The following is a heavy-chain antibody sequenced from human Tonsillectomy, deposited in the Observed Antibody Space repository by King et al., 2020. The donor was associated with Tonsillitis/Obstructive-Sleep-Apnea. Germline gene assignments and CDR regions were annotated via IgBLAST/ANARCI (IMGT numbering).Heavy chain of an antibody. CDR1: GFTFSSYT. Sequence: VQLVESGGGLVQPGGSLRLSCAASGFTFSSYTMSWVRQAPGKGLEWVSAISESASSTHYADSVKGRFTISRDNSRNTLFLQMNSLRAEDTAVYYCAKDGWCHWGQGTLVTVSS. CDR2: ISESASST. J-gene: IGHJ4*02. D-gene: IGHD2-8*02. CDR3: AKDGWCH. V-gene: IGHV3-23*04.